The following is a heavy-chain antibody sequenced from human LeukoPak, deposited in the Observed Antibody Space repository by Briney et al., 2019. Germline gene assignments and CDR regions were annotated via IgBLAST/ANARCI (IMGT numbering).Heavy chain of an antibody. J-gene: IGHJ3*02. CDR2: IYYSGST. Sequence: SETLSLTCTVSGGSISSSTYYWGWIRQPPGKGLEWIGSIYYSGSTYYNLSLKSRVAISVDTSKNQFSLKLSSVTAADTAVYYCARLNVDTAMVYDAFDIWGQGTMVTVSS. CDR1: GGSISSSTYY. CDR3: ARLNVDTAMVYDAFDI. D-gene: IGHD5-18*01. V-gene: IGHV4-39*01.